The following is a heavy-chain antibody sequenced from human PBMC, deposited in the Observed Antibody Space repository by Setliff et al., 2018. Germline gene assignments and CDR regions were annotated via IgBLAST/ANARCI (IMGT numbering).Heavy chain of an antibody. J-gene: IGHJ6*02. CDR1: GGTFSSYA. CDR3: ARGLGFTMVRGVFPDQERYYYYGMDV. CDR2: IIPILGIA. V-gene: IGHV1-69*10. D-gene: IGHD3-10*01. Sequence: SVKVSCKASGGTFSSYAISWVRQAPGQGLEWMGGIIPILGIANYAQKFQGRVTITADKSTSTAYMELSSLRSEDTAVYYCARGLGFTMVRGVFPDQERYYYYGMDVWGQGTTVTVSS.